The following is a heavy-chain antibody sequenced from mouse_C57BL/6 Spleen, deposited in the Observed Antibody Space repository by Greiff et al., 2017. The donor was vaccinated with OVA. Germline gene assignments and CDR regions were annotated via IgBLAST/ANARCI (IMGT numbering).Heavy chain of an antibody. CDR2: IWNGGGT. V-gene: IGHV2-9-1*01. CDR3: ARNDRDYAMDY. CDR1: GFSLTSYA. J-gene: IGHJ4*01. Sequence: QVQLKESGPGLVAPSQSLSITCTVSGFSLTSYAISWVRQPPGKGLEWLGVIWNGGGTNYNSALKSRLSISKDNSKSQVFLKMNSLQTDDTARYYCARNDRDYAMDYWGQGTSVTVSS.